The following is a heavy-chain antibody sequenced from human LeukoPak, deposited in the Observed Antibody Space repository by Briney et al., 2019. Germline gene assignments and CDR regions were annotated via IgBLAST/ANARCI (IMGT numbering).Heavy chain of an antibody. CDR3: ARARRVTTGPNWFDP. CDR1: GFTFSSYA. CDR2: ISGSGGST. Sequence: PGGSLRLSCAASGFTFSSYAMSWVRQAPGKGLEWVSAISGSGGSTYYADSVKGRFTISRDNSKNTLYLQMNSLRAEDTAVYYCARARRVTTGPNWFDPWGQGTLVTVSS. J-gene: IGHJ5*02. V-gene: IGHV3-23*01. D-gene: IGHD4-17*01.